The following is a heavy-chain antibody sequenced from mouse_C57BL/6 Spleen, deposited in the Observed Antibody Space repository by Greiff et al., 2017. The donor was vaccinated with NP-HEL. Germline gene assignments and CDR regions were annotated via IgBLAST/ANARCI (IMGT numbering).Heavy chain of an antibody. Sequence: EVQLVESGGGLVKPGGSLKLSCAASGFTFSDYGMHWVRQAPEKGLEWVAYISSGSSTIYYADTVKGRFTISRDNAKNTLFLQMTSLRSEDTAMYYWARDRNRGFAYWGQGTLVTVSA. CDR2: ISSGSSTI. CDR3: ARDRNRGFAY. V-gene: IGHV5-17*01. CDR1: GFTFSDYG. D-gene: IGHD3-2*01. J-gene: IGHJ3*01.